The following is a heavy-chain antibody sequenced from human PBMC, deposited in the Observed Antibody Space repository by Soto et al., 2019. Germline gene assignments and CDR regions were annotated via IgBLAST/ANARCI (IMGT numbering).Heavy chain of an antibody. Sequence: SETLSLTCTVSGGSISSYYWSWIRQPPGKGLEWIGYIYYSGSTNYNPSLKSRVTISVDTSKNQFSLKLSSVTAADTAVYYCARVATTYYYGSETLSGAFDIWGQGTMVTVSS. D-gene: IGHD3-10*01. J-gene: IGHJ3*02. CDR3: ARVATTYYYGSETLSGAFDI. V-gene: IGHV4-59*01. CDR1: GGSISSYY. CDR2: IYYSGST.